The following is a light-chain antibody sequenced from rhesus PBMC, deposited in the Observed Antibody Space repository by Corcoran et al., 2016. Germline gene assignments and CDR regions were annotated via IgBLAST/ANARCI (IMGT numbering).Light chain of an antibody. CDR3: QQRNSYPRT. Sequence: DIQLTQSPSSLSASVGDRVTITCRASQGISSYLAWYQQKSGKAPKLLIYDASNLQSGVPSRFRDSGAGTEFTLTISSLQPEDFGTYDCQQRNSYPRTFGQGTKVEIK. J-gene: IGKJ1*01. V-gene: IGKV1-38*01. CDR1: QGISSY. CDR2: DAS.